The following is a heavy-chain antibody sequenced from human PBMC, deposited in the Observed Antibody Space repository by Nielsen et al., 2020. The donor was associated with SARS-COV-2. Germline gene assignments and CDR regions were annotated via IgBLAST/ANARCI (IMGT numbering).Heavy chain of an antibody. Sequence: GESLKISCAASGFTFSSYAMSWVRQAPGKGLEWVSAISGSGGSTYYADSVKGRFTISRDNSKNTLYLQMNSLRAEDTAVYYCAKDRQLSGWFFDYGGQGTLVTVSS. CDR3: AKDRQLSGWFFDY. D-gene: IGHD6-19*01. CDR1: GFTFSSYA. J-gene: IGHJ4*02. V-gene: IGHV3-23*01. CDR2: ISGSGGST.